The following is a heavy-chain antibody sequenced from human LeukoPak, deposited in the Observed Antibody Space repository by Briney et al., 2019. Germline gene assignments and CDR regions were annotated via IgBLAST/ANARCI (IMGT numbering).Heavy chain of an antibody. Sequence: PSETLSLTCTVSGDSISNYYWSWIRQPAGKGLEWIGRIYTSGSTNYNPSLKSRVTMSVDTSKNQFSLKLSSVTAADTAVYYCARAPAFRQLLWFGEFHDWGQGTLVTVSS. CDR1: GDSISNYY. V-gene: IGHV4-4*07. CDR3: ARAPAFRQLLWFGEFHD. J-gene: IGHJ4*02. D-gene: IGHD3-10*01. CDR2: IYTSGST.